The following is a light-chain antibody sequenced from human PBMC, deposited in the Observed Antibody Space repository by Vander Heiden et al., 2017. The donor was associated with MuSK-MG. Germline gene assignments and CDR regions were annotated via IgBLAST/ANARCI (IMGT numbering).Light chain of an antibody. CDR2: WAS. CDR1: QSVLFIPNNKNY. CDR3: RLDPNPPPT. V-gene: IGKV4-1*01. Sequence: DIVMTQSPDSLAVSLGERATITCKSSQSVLFIPNNKNYLAWYQQKPRQPPRLLIYWASTREPAVPDRFSGSGSGTDFTLRIISLQAEDVALYYCRLDPNPPPTFGQGTKEEVK. J-gene: IGKJ1*01.